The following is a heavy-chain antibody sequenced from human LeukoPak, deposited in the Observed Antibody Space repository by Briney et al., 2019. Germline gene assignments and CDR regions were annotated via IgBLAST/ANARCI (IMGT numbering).Heavy chain of an antibody. CDR2: TNPNSGGT. J-gene: IGHJ5*02. CDR3: ASIGGDFEGWFDP. CDR1: GYTFTGYY. D-gene: IGHD2-21*02. Sequence: ASVKVSCKASGYTFTGYYMHWVRQAPGQGLEWMGWTNPNSGGTNYAQKFQGRVTMTRDTSISTAYMELSRLRSDDTAVYYCASIGGDFEGWFDPWGQGTLVTVSS. V-gene: IGHV1-2*02.